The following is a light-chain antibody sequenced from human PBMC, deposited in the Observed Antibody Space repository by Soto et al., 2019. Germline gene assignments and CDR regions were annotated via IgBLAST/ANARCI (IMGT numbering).Light chain of an antibody. V-gene: IGLV2-14*01. CDR3: SSYTTTTTSYV. Sequence: QSVLTQPASVSGAPGQSITISCTGTSKDVGGYNYVSWYQQYPDKAPTLIIYDVSNRPSGVSTRFSGSKSGNRASLTISGLQAEDEADYYCSSYTTTTTSYVFGTGTKVTVL. CDR1: SKDVGGYNY. J-gene: IGLJ1*01. CDR2: DVS.